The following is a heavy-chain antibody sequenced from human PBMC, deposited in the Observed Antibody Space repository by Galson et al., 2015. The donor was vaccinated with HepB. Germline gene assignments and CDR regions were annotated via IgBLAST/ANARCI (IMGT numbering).Heavy chain of an antibody. D-gene: IGHD6-13*01. CDR2: TYYRSKWYN. CDR1: EDSVSSHSAA. CDR3: ARDRLIAAAGTRGGTLDY. Sequence: CAISEDSVSSHSAAWNWIRQSPSRGLEWLGRTYYRSKWYNDYAVSVKSRITINPDTSKNQFSLQLNSVTPEDTAVYYCARDRLIAAAGTRGGTLDYWGQGTLVTVSS. J-gene: IGHJ4*02. V-gene: IGHV6-1*01.